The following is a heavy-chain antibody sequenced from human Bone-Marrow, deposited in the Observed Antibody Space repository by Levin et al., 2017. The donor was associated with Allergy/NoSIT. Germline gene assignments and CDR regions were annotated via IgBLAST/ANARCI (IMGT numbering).Heavy chain of an antibody. D-gene: IGHD3-16*01. V-gene: IGHV4-59*08. CDR2: IYYSGST. CDR3: ARQAYDYVWGSYSTEFDY. J-gene: IGHJ4*02. Sequence: SQTLSLTCTVSGVSISGFYWTWIRQPPGKGLEWIGYIYYSGSTNYNPSLKSRVTISVDTSKNQFSLKLSSVTAADTAVYYCARQAYDYVWGSYSTEFDYWGQGTLVTVSS. CDR1: GVSISGFY.